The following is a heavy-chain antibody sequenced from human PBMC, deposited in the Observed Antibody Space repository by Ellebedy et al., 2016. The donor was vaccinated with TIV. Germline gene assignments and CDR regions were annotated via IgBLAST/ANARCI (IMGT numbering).Heavy chain of an antibody. V-gene: IGHV3-23*01. Sequence: PGGSLRLSCAASGFSFSTYAMAWVRQAPGQGLEWLSAIGSRSEYKFYTDSVKGRFTIARDNSKNTLWLQMYSLRDEDTAVYYCAKELVSRDSLSFDYWGLGTLVTVTS. CDR2: IGSRSEYK. CDR3: AKELVSRDSLSFDY. D-gene: IGHD3-9*01. CDR1: GFSFSTYA. J-gene: IGHJ4*02.